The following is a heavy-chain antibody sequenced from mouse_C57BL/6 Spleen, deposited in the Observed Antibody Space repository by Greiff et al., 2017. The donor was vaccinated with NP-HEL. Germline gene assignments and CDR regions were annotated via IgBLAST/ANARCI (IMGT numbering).Heavy chain of an antibody. Sequence: EVKLVESRGGLVKPGGSLKLSCAASGFTFSDYGMHWVRQAPEKGLEWVAYISSGSSTIYYADTVKGRFTISRDNAKNTLFLQMTSLRSEDTAMYYCARRTSYYAMDYWGQGTSVTVSS. V-gene: IGHV5-17*01. CDR2: ISSGSSTI. CDR3: ARRTSYYAMDY. CDR1: GFTFSDYG. J-gene: IGHJ4*01.